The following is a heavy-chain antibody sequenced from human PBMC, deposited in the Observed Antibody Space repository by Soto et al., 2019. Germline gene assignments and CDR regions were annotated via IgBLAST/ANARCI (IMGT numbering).Heavy chain of an antibody. Sequence: QVQLVESGGGVVQPGRSLRLSCAASGFTFSSYAMHWVRQAPGKGLEWVAVISYDGSNKYYADSVKGRFTISRDNSKNTVNLQMTGLRAGDRVVYYCARVIAVAVFYYYYVMDVGGQGPTVTVSS. V-gene: IGHV3-30-3*01. CDR2: ISYDGSNK. D-gene: IGHD6-19*01. J-gene: IGHJ6*02. CDR1: GFTFSSYA. CDR3: ARVIAVAVFYYYYVMDV.